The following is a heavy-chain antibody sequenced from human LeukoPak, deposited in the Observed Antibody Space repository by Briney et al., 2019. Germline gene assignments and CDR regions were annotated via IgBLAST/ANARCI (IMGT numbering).Heavy chain of an antibody. CDR3: ARGVSVYSGYGTVGDY. CDR2: INHSGST. CDR1: GGSFXGYY. Sequence: ETLSLTCAVXGGSFXGYYWSWIRQPPGKGLEWIGEINHSGSTNYNPSLKSRVTISVDTSKNQFSLKLSSVTAADTAVYYCARGVSVYSGYGTVGDYWGQGTLVTVSS. D-gene: IGHD5-12*01. J-gene: IGHJ4*02. V-gene: IGHV4-34*01.